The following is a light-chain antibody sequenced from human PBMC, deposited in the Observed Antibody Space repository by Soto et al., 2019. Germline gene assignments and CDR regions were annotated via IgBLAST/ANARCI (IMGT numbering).Light chain of an antibody. J-gene: IGLJ3*02. CDR1: SSNIGAGYD. CDR2: TNS. CDR3: QSYDSSLGALV. V-gene: IGLV1-40*01. Sequence: QSVLTQPPSVSGAPGQGVTISCAGTSSNIGAGYDVHWYQQDPGTAPKLLIYTNSNRPSGVPDRFSGSKSGTSASLAITGLQAADEADYYCQSYDSSLGALVFGGGTKLTVL.